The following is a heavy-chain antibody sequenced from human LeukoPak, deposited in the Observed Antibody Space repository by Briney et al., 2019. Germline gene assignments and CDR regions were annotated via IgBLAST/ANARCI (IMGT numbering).Heavy chain of an antibody. CDR1: GFTFSNYAM. J-gene: IGHJ4*02. CDR2: IYHSRST. CDR3: ARDSGNLDY. V-gene: IGHV4-4*02. D-gene: IGHD2-15*01. Sequence: PGGSLRLSCAASGFTFSNYAMSWVRQPPGKGLEWIGEIYHSRSTNYNPSLKSRVTISVDKSKNQFSLKLSSVTAADTAVYYCARDSGNLDYWGQGTLVTVSS.